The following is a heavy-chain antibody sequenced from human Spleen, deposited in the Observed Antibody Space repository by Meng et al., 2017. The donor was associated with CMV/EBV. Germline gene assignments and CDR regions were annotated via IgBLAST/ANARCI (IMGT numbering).Heavy chain of an antibody. CDR1: GGSFSGYY. D-gene: IGHD5-24*01. V-gene: IGHV4-34*01. CDR3: ARGAGLRDGYNR. CDR2: INHSGST. Sequence: SETLSLTCAVYGGSFSGYYWTWIRQPPGKGLEWIGEINHSGSTSYNPSLKTRAIISVDTSKNQFSLKLSSVTAADTALYYCARGAGLRDGYNRWGQGTLVTVSS. J-gene: IGHJ4*02.